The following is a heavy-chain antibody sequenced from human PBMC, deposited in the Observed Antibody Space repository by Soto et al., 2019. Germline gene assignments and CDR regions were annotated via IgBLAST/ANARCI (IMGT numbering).Heavy chain of an antibody. D-gene: IGHD3-10*01. CDR1: GYGFSYHY. CDR2: VNPNNGKT. J-gene: IGHJ3*01. Sequence: QVQLVQSGAVVEKPGASVKVSCQASGYGFSYHYIYWVLQAPGLGLEWLGGVNPNNGKTAYAQKLQGRVTMTSDRSTSTVYMELTSLRSDDTAVYYCAKTTKNRFVLGFGEVADSFDVWGQGTMITVSS. CDR3: AKTTKNRFVLGFGEVADSFDV. V-gene: IGHV1-46*04.